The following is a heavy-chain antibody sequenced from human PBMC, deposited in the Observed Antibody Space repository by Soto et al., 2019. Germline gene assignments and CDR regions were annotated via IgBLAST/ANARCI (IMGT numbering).Heavy chain of an antibody. CDR2: FDPEDGET. CDR1: GYTLTELS. J-gene: IGHJ4*02. V-gene: IGHV1-24*01. Sequence: ASVKVSCKVSGYTLTELSMHWVRQAPGKGLEWMGGFDPEDGETIYAQKFQGRVTMTEDTSTDTAYMELSSLRSEDTAVYYCATKYDFWSGYSFPLYFDDWGQGTLVTVSS. D-gene: IGHD3-3*01. CDR3: ATKYDFWSGYSFPLYFDD.